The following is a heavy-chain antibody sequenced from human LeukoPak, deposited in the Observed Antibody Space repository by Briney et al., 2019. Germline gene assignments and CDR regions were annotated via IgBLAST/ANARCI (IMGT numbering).Heavy chain of an antibody. CDR2: IRYDGSNK. CDR3: AKDTTPPKAGFDP. V-gene: IGHV3-30*02. CDR1: GFTFSSYG. D-gene: IGHD1-14*01. J-gene: IGHJ5*02. Sequence: GGSLRLSCAASGFTFSSYGMHWVRQAPGKGLEWVAFIRYDGSNKYYADSVKGRFTISRDNSKDTPYLQMNSLRAEDTAVYYCAKDTTPPKAGFDPWGQGTLVTVSS.